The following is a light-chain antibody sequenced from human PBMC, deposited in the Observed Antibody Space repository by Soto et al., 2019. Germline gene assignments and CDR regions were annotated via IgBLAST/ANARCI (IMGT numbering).Light chain of an antibody. CDR2: GAS. V-gene: IGKV1-8*01. J-gene: IGKJ5*01. CDR1: QDIGSV. CDR3: QHYLNYPIT. Sequence: AIRMTQSPSSLFASIGDTVTITCRASQDIGSVLAWYQQKPGTAPKVLISGASDLHGGVPSRFRGSGSRTDFTLTITHLQSEDFSTYYCQHYLNYPITFGQGTRLEIK.